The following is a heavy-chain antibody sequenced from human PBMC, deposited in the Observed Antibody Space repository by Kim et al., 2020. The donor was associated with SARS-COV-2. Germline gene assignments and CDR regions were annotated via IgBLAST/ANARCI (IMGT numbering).Heavy chain of an antibody. V-gene: IGHV5-51*01. CDR2: IYPGDSDT. D-gene: IGHD3-10*01. CDR1: GYSFTSYW. J-gene: IGHJ3*02. CDR3: ARHDVWFGEFGDKNAFDI. Sequence: GESLKISCKGSGYSFTSYWIGWVRQMPGKGLEWMGIIYPGDSDTRYSPSFQGQVTISADKSISTAYLQWSSLKASDTAMYYCARHDVWFGEFGDKNAFDIWGQGTMVTVSS.